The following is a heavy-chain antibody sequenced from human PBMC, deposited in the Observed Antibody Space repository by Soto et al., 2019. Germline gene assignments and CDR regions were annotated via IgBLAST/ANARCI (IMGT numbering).Heavy chain of an antibody. CDR2: ISYDGSNK. CDR3: ASEYDFWSGYRQNNY. CDR1: GFTFSSYA. V-gene: IGHV3-30-3*01. J-gene: IGHJ4*02. Sequence: QVQLVESGGGVVQPGRSLRLSCAASGFTFSSYAMHWVRQAPGKGLEWVAVISYDGSNKYYADSVKGRFTISRDNSKNTLYLQMNSLRAEDTAVYYCASEYDFWSGYRQNNYWGQGTLVTVSS. D-gene: IGHD3-3*01.